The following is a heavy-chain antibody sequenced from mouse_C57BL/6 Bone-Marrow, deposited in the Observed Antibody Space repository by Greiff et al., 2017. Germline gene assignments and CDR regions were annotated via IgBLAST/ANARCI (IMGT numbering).Heavy chain of an antibody. J-gene: IGHJ1*03. CDR2: INPSSGYT. V-gene: IGHV1-7*01. Sequence: VQLQQSGAELAKPGASVKLSCKASGYTFTSYWMHWVKQRPGQGLEWIGYINPSSGYTKYNQKFKDKATLTADKSASTAYMQLSSLTYEDSAVYYCARREITTVVAHWYFDVWGTGTTVTVSS. CDR1: GYTFTSYW. CDR3: ARREITTVVAHWYFDV. D-gene: IGHD1-1*01.